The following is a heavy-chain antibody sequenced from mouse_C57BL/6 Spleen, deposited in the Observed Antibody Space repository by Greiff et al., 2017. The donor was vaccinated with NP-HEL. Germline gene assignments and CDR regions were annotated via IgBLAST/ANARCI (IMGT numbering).Heavy chain of an antibody. CDR2: IWGDGST. J-gene: IGHJ4*01. CDR1: GFSLTSDG. CDR3: AKEGRGYAMDY. Sequence: VKLVESGPGLVAPSQSLSITCTVSGFSLTSDGVSWVRQPPGKGLEWLGVIWGDGSTNYHSALIPRLSISKDNSKSQVFLKLNRLKTDDTATYYCAKEGRGYAMDYWGQGTSGTVSS. V-gene: IGHV2-3*01.